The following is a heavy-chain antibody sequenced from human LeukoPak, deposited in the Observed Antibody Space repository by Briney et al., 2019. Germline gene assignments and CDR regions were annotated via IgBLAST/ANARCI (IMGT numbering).Heavy chain of an antibody. Sequence: PGGSPRLSCAASGFTFSSYWMHWVRQAPGKGLVWVSRINSDGSSTSYADSVKGRFTISRDNAKNTLYLQMNSLRAEDTAVYYCARAWELTHAHLDYWGQGTLVTVSS. CDR1: GFTFSSYW. D-gene: IGHD1-26*01. V-gene: IGHV3-74*01. CDR2: INSDGSST. J-gene: IGHJ4*02. CDR3: ARAWELTHAHLDY.